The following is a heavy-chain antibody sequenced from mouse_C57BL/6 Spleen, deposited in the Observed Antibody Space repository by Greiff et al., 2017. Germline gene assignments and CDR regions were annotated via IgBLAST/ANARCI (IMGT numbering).Heavy chain of an antibody. CDR2: IDPNSGGT. J-gene: IGHJ4*01. CDR3: AIITTGSYYYAMDY. Sequence: LQQPGAELVKPGASVKLSCKASGYTFTSYWMHWVKQRPGRGLEWIGRIDPNSGGTKYNEKFKSKATLTVDKPSSTAYMQLSSLTSEDSAVYYCAIITTGSYYYAMDYWGQGTSVTVSS. D-gene: IGHD1-1*01. V-gene: IGHV1-72*01. CDR1: GYTFTSYW.